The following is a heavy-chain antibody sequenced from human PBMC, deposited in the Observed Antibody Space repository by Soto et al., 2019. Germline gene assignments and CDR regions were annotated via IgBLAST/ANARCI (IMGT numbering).Heavy chain of an antibody. Sequence: QVQLVQSGAEVKKPGSSVKVSCKASGGTFSSYAISWVRQAPGQGLEWMGGIIPIFGTANYAQKFQGRVTITADKSTSTAYMELSSLRSEDTAVYYCASRGGAAQYYYYYGTDVWGQGTTVTVSS. V-gene: IGHV1-69*06. CDR1: GGTFSSYA. CDR3: ASRGGAAQYYYYYGTDV. J-gene: IGHJ6*02. D-gene: IGHD3-16*01. CDR2: IIPIFGTA.